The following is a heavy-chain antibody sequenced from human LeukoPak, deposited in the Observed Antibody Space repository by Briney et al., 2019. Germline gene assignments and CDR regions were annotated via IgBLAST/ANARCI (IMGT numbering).Heavy chain of an antibody. CDR2: IYYSGST. Sequence: KSSETLSLTCTVSGGSISSGGYYRSWIRQHPGKGLEWIGYIYYSGSTYYNPSLKSRVTISVDTSKNQFSLKLSSVTAADTAVYYCARGDFIAAGYLFDYWGQGTLVTVSS. CDR3: ARGDFIAAGYLFDY. V-gene: IGHV4-31*03. J-gene: IGHJ4*02. CDR1: GGSISSGGYY. D-gene: IGHD6-13*01.